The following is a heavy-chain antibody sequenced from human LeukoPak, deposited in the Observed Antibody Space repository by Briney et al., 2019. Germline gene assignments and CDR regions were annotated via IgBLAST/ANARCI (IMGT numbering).Heavy chain of an antibody. D-gene: IGHD1-26*01. V-gene: IGHV1-2*02. CDR3: ATLSGSYYLSFDY. J-gene: IGHJ4*02. CDR1: GYTFTGYY. CDR2: INPNSGGT. Sequence: ASVTVSCKASGYTFTGYYMHWVRQAPGQGLEWMGWINPNSGGTNYAQKFQGRVTMTRDTSISTAYMELSRLRSDDTAVYYCATLSGSYYLSFDYWGQGTLVTVSS.